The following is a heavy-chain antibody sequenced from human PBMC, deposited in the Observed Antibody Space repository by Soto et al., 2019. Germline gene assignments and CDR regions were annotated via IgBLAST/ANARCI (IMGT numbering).Heavy chain of an antibody. V-gene: IGHV4-31*03. CDR1: GGSISSGGYY. CDR2: IYYSGST. Sequence: SETLSLTCTVSGGSISSGGYYWSWIRQHPGKGLEWIGYIYYSGSTYYNPSLKSRVTISVDTSKNQFSLKLSSVTAAETAVFYCGRGRSFGRLLYPDFDYWGQGTLVTVSS. D-gene: IGHD3-9*01. CDR3: GRGRSFGRLLYPDFDY. J-gene: IGHJ4*02.